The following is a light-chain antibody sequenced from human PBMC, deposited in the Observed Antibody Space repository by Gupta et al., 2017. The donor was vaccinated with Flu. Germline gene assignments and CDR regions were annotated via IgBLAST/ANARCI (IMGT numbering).Light chain of an antibody. CDR2: ANN. CDR1: RLSNSY. CDR3: DSRESTDNNQAV. V-gene: IGLV3-19*01. Sequence: QTVTITCQRDRLSNSYASWYQQKPGQAPVLVIYANNIRHAGSADLVSGSSSGNTAAVTITEAQADEAADYYCDSRESTDNNQAVFGGGTKLTVL. J-gene: IGLJ2*01.